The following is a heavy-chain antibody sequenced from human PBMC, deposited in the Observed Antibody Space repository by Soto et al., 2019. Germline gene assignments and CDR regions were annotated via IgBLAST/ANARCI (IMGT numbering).Heavy chain of an antibody. Sequence: GGSLRLSCAASGFTFRGSAMHWVRQASGEGVGGVGRIRSKANSYATAYAASVKGRFTISRDDSKNTAYLQMNSLKTEDTAVYYCTRRLYDSNRKGTYYYYGMDVWGQGTTVTVSS. CDR1: GFTFRGSA. D-gene: IGHD3-22*01. CDR3: TRRLYDSNRKGTYYYYGMDV. J-gene: IGHJ6*02. CDR2: IRSKANSYAT. V-gene: IGHV3-73*01.